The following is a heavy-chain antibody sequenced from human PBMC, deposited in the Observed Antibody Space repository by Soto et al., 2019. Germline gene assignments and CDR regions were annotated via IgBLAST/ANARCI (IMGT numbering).Heavy chain of an antibody. Sequence: QVQLVESGGDVVQPGRSLRLSCEVSGFTFGDFGIHWVRQAPGKGLEWVTVIWADGTNEYYADSVKGRFTVSRDNSKNTLYLQMNSLRVEDTAVYYCARDLVTLAAMDVWGPGTTVLVSS. CDR3: ARDLVTLAAMDV. V-gene: IGHV3-33*01. D-gene: IGHD3-16*01. CDR1: GFTFGDFG. J-gene: IGHJ6*02. CDR2: IWADGTNE.